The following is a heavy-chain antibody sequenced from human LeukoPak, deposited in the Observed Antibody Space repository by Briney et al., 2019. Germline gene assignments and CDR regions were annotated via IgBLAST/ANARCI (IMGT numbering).Heavy chain of an antibody. V-gene: IGHV7-4-1*02. D-gene: IGHD2-2*01. CDR3: ARGGYCTSTSCYAYSPADY. CDR1: GYTFTSYA. CDR2: INTNTGNP. J-gene: IGHJ4*02. Sequence: ASVKVSCKVSGYTFTSYAMNWVRQAPGQGLEWMGWINTNTGNPTYAQGFTGRFVFSLDTSVSTAYLQISSLKAEDTAVYYCARGGYCTSTSCYAYSPADYWGQGTLVTVSS.